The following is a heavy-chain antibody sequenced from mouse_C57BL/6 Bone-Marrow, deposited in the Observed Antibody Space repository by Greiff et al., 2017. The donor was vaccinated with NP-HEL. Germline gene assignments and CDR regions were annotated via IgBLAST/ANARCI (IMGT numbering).Heavy chain of an antibody. Sequence: VQLQQSGAELVRPGASVTLSCKASGYTFTDYEMHWVKQTPVHGLEWIGAIDPETGGTAYNQKFKGKAILTADKSSSTAYMELRSLTSEDSSVYYCTVSTMVTTGDYWGQGTTLTVSS. J-gene: IGHJ2*01. V-gene: IGHV1-15*01. D-gene: IGHD2-2*01. CDR2: IDPETGGT. CDR1: GYTFTDYE. CDR3: TVSTMVTTGDY.